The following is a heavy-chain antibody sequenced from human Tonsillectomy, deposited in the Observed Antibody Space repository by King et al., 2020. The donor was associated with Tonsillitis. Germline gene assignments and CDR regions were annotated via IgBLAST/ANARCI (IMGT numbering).Heavy chain of an antibody. CDR3: ARDPGYSRGFDP. CDR2: IYYSGKT. Sequence: MQLQESGPGLVKPSETLSLTCIVSGGSISDTSYHWGWLRQPPGKGLEWIGSIYYSGKTYYNSSLKSRVTILVDTSTNQFSLKLSSVTAADTAVYYCARDPGYSRGFDPWGQGTLVTVSS. CDR1: GGSISDTSYH. V-gene: IGHV4-39*02. J-gene: IGHJ5*02. D-gene: IGHD3-22*01.